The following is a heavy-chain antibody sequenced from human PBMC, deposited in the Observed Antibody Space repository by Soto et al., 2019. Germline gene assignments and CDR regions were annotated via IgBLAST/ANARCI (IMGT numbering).Heavy chain of an antibody. V-gene: IGHV4-59*01. CDR2: IYYSGST. J-gene: IGHJ6*02. CDR1: GGSISSYY. Sequence: SETLSLTCTVSGGSISSYYWSWIRQPPGKGLEWIGYIYYSGSTNYNPSLKSRVTISVDTSKNQFSLKLSSVTAADTAVYYCARAPGRTYYYYGMDVGGQGTTATVSS. CDR3: ARAPGRTYYYYGMDV.